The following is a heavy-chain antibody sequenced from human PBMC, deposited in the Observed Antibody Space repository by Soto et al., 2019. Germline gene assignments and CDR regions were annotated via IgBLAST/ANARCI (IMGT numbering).Heavy chain of an antibody. CDR3: ARDRTIASADTVGGY. D-gene: IGHD6-13*01. Sequence: QVQLVQSGGEVKKPGASVKVSCKASGYTFDTYGISWVRQAPGQGLEWMGWISTYTGNTDYAQSLQGRVTMTTDTPSSTAFMELRSLRSDDTAVYYCARDRTIASADTVGGYWGQGTQVTVS. J-gene: IGHJ4*02. CDR2: ISTYTGNT. CDR1: GYTFDTYG. V-gene: IGHV1-18*01.